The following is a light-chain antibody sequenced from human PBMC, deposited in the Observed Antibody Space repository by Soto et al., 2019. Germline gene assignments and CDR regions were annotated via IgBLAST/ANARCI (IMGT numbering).Light chain of an antibody. CDR1: SSDVDGYNY. Sequence: QSALTQPASVSGSPGQSITISCTGTSSDVDGYNYVSWYQQHPGKVPKLMIYDVSNRPSGVSNRFSGSKSGNTASLTISGLQAEDEADYYCSSYTSSSTFFGTGTKVTVL. J-gene: IGLJ1*01. CDR3: SSYTSSSTF. CDR2: DVS. V-gene: IGLV2-14*01.